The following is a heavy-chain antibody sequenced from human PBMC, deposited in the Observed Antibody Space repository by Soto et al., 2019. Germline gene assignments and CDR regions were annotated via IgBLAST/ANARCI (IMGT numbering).Heavy chain of an antibody. J-gene: IGHJ5*02. CDR1: GFTFSRVT. CDR2: ISSHAAYI. D-gene: IGHD6-6*01. CDR3: ARGAGGASSSVGWCNP. Sequence: EVQLVESGGGMVKPGGSLRLSCAASGFTFSRVTMNWLLPAPGKGLEWVSAISSHAAYISYADSVKGRFTISRDHARTSTYLQTTSLRVEDTAVYYCARGAGGASSSVGWCNPWGQGILVTVSS. V-gene: IGHV3-21*06.